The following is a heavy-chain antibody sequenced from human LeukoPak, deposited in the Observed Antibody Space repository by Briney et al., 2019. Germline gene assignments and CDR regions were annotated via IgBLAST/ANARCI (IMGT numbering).Heavy chain of an antibody. CDR2: ISYDGSNK. J-gene: IGHJ6*02. CDR1: GFTFSSYA. D-gene: IGHD3-3*01. V-gene: IGHV3-30-3*01. CDR3: ARDGFRYGMDV. Sequence: PGRSLRLSCAASGFTFSSYAIHWVRQAPGKGLEWVTLISYDGSNKYYADSVKGRFTISRDNSKNTLYLQMNSLRAEDTAVYYCARDGFRYGMDVWGQGTTVTVSS.